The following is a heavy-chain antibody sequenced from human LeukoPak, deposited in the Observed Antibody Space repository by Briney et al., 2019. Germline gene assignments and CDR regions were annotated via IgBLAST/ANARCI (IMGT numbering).Heavy chain of an antibody. CDR1: GFTFSSYG. J-gene: IGHJ3*02. D-gene: IGHD4-23*01. CDR2: IWYDGSNK. V-gene: IGHV3-33*01. CDR3: ARGGNFAPDALDI. Sequence: PGGSLRLSCAASGFTFSSYGMHWVRQAPGKGLEWVAVIWYDGSNKYYADSVKGRFTISRDNSKNTLYLQMNSLRAEDTAVYYCARGGNFAPDALDIWGQGKMVIVSS.